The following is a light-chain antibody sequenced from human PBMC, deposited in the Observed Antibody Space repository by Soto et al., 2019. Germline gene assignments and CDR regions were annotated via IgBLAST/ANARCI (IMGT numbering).Light chain of an antibody. CDR3: SSYRSIGSLV. J-gene: IGLJ1*01. Sequence: QSALTQPASVSGSPGQSITISCAGTMRDVGAYNLVSWYQQHPGRAPQLIIYEVRNRPSGISFRFSGSKSGNTASLTISGLQAEDDADYYCSSYRSIGSLVFGTGTKLTVL. V-gene: IGLV2-14*01. CDR2: EVR. CDR1: MRDVGAYNL.